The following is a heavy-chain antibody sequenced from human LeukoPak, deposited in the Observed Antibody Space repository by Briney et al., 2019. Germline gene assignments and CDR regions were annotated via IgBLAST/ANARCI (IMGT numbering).Heavy chain of an antibody. J-gene: IGHJ6*02. CDR1: GGSISSGDYY. Sequence: SETLSLTCTVSGGSISSGDYYWSWIRQPPGKGLEWIGYIYYSGSTYYNPSLKSRVTISVDTSKNQFSLKLSSVTAADTAVYYCARQFDYVYYYGMDAWGQGTTVTVSS. V-gene: IGHV4-30-4*01. CDR2: IYYSGST. D-gene: IGHD4-17*01. CDR3: ARQFDYVYYYGMDA.